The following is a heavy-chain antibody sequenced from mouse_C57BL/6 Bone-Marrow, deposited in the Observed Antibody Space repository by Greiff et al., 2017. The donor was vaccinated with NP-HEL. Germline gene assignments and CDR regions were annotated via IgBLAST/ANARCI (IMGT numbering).Heavy chain of an antibody. J-gene: IGHJ3*01. CDR1: GFTFSSYA. CDR3: ARQLRLRFAY. D-gene: IGHD3-2*02. Sequence: EVQGVESGGGLVKPGGSLKLSCAASGFTFSSYAMSWVRQTPEKRLEWVATISDGGSYTYYPDNVKGRFTISRDNAKNNLYLQMSHLKSEDTAMYYCARQLRLRFAYWGQGTLVTVSA. V-gene: IGHV5-4*01. CDR2: ISDGGSYT.